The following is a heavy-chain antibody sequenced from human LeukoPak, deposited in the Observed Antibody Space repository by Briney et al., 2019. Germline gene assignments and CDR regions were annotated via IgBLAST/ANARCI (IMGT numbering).Heavy chain of an antibody. J-gene: IGHJ4*02. CDR3: AKVTYYDFWSGILDY. CDR1: GFTFSSYA. D-gene: IGHD3-3*01. Sequence: PGGSLRLSCAASGFTFSSYAMSWVRQAPGKGLEWVSAISGSGGSTYYADSVKGRFTISRDNSKNTLYLQMNSLRAEDTAVYYCAKVTYYDFWSGILDYWGQGTLDTVSS. V-gene: IGHV3-23*01. CDR2: ISGSGGST.